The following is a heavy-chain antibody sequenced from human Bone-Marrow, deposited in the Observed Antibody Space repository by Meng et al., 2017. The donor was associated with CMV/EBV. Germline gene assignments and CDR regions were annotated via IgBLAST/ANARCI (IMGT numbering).Heavy chain of an antibody. CDR2: IIPILGIA. D-gene: IGHD3-3*01. Sequence: SVKVSCKASGGTFSSYAISWVRQAPGQGLEWMGGIIPILGIANYALKFQGRVTITADKSTSTAYMELSSLRSEDTAVYYCARGFGVVTAYFDYWGQGTLVTVSS. CDR3: ARGFGVVTAYFDY. V-gene: IGHV1-69*10. CDR1: GGTFSSYA. J-gene: IGHJ4*02.